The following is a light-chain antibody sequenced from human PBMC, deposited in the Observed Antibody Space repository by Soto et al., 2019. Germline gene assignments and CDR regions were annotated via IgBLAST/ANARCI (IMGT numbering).Light chain of an antibody. CDR3: EQYSDSVT. Sequence: ETVLTQSPGTLSLSPGERATLSCRASQSLRTNYLAWYQQKPGQAPRLLIYGASSRATGIPDRFSGSGSGTDFTLTISRLEPEDFVVYYCEQYSDSVTFGQGTKLEIK. CDR2: GAS. J-gene: IGKJ2*01. CDR1: QSLRTNY. V-gene: IGKV3-20*01.